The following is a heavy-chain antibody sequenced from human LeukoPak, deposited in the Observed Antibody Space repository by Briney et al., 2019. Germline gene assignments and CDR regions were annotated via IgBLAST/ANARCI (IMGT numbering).Heavy chain of an antibody. CDR3: ARDVMALDAY. V-gene: IGHV3-30*04. D-gene: IGHD5-24*01. Sequence: GGSLRLSCAASGFTFSTYALHWVRQAPGKGLEWVAVMSHDGSSKYYADSVRGRFTISRDNSKNTLYLQMNSLRPEDTAMYYCARDVMALDAYWGQGTPVTVSS. CDR2: MSHDGSSK. J-gene: IGHJ4*02. CDR1: GFTFSTYA.